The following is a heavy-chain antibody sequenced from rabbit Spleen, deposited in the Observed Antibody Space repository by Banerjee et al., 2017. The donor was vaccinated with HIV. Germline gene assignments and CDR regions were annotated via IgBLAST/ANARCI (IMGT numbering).Heavy chain of an antibody. D-gene: IGHD8-1*01. J-gene: IGHJ6*01. V-gene: IGHV1S40*01. Sequence: QSLEESGGDLVKPGASLTLTCTASGVSFTSNYYMCWVRQAPGKGLEWIACIDTGSSGFTYFASWAKGRFTISKTSSTTVTLQVTSLTAADTATYFCARDSGTSFSSYGMDLWGPGDPRHRL. CDR1: GVSFTSNYY. CDR2: IDTGSSGFT. CDR3: ARDSGTSFSSYGMDL.